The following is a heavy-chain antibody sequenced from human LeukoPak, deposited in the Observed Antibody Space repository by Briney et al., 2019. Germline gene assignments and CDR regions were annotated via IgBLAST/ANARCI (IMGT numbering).Heavy chain of an antibody. D-gene: IGHD6-13*01. J-gene: IGHJ4*02. CDR2: IWYDGSNK. V-gene: IGHV3-33*01. CDR1: GFTFSSYG. CDR3: ARTTSIAAAGTGFYFDY. Sequence: GGSLGLSCAASGFTFSSYGMHWVRQAPGKGLEWVAVIWYDGSNKYYADSVKGRFTISRDNSKNTLYLQMNSLRAEDTAVYYCARTTSIAAAGTGFYFDYWGQGTLVTVSS.